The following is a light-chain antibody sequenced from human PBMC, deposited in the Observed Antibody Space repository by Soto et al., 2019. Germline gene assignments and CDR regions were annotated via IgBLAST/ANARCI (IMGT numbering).Light chain of an antibody. CDR3: QQRSNWPPLIT. CDR1: QSVSSY. V-gene: IGKV3-11*01. Sequence: EIVLTQSPATLSLSPGERATLSCRASQSVSSYLAWYQQKPGQAPRLLIYDASHRATGIPARFSGTGSGTDFTLTISSLEPEDFAVYYCQQRSNWPPLITFGQGPRLQI. CDR2: DAS. J-gene: IGKJ5*01.